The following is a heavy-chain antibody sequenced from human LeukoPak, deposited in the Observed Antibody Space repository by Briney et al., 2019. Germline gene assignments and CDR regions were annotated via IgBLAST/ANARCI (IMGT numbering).Heavy chain of an antibody. CDR3: ARDCEFCDLLFYMNV. CDR2: IDNSGST. J-gene: IGHJ6*03. CDR1: GGSISSTGYY. D-gene: IGHD3-16*01. Sequence: SETLSLTCTVSGGSISSTGYYWTWIRQPAGTGLEWIGHIDNSGSTNCNPSLKSRVTISADTSKNQFSLNLTSVTAADTAVYYCARDCEFCDLLFYMNVWGKGTTVTVSS. V-gene: IGHV4-61*09.